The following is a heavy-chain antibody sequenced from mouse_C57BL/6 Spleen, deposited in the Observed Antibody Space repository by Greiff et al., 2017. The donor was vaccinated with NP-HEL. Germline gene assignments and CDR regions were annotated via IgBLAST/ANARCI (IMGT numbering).Heavy chain of an antibody. J-gene: IGHJ1*03. CDR1: GYTFTSYW. V-gene: IGHV1-7*01. CDR2: INPSSGYT. Sequence: QVQLQQSGAELAKPGASVKLSCKASGYTFTSYWMHWVKQRPGQGLEWIGYINPSSGYTKYNQKFKDKATLTADKSSSTAYMQLSSLTYEDSAAYYCARWGLPPDWYFDVWGTGTTVTVSS. CDR3: ARWGLPPDWYFDV.